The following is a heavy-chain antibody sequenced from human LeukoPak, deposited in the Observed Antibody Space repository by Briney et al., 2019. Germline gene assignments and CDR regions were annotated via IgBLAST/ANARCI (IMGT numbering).Heavy chain of an antibody. CDR1: GFTFSTCA. J-gene: IGHJ4*02. CDR3: AKYMSSGQ. D-gene: IGHD6-19*01. V-gene: IGHV3-23*01. CDR2: VSGSGDST. Sequence: GGSLRLSCAASGFTFSTCAMSWVRQAPGKGLEWVSGVSGSGDSTSSADSVKGRFTISRDNSNNTLFLLMNSLRAEDTAVYYCAKYMSSGQWGQGTLVTVSS.